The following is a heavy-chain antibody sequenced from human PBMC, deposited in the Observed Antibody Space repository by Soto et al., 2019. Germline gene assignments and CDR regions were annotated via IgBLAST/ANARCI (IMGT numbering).Heavy chain of an antibody. CDR2: ISENSDTT. Sequence: GGSLRLSCVGSGFTFTNNGMTWVRQAPGKGLEWVSIISENSDTTWYADSVKGRFTVSRDNSKNTLYLQMNSLRAEDTAIYYCVKDKNWDDPGWGQGTLVTVSS. V-gene: IGHV3-23*01. D-gene: IGHD1-1*01. CDR1: GFTFTNNG. CDR3: VKDKNWDDPG. J-gene: IGHJ4*02.